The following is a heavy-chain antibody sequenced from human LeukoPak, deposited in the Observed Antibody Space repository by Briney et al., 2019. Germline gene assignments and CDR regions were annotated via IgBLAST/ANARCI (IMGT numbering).Heavy chain of an antibody. CDR3: ATSVTRRRLDWFIDL. CDR1: GFTFRDYY. Sequence: PGGSLRLSCAASGFTFRDYYMSWIRQAPGKGLEWISYISSSAGTIHYVDSVKGRFTISRDNAKNSLYLQMDSLRFEDTAVYYCATSVTRRRLDWFIDLWGRGTLVSVSS. CDR2: ISSSAGTI. J-gene: IGHJ2*01. V-gene: IGHV3-11*04. D-gene: IGHD4-17*01.